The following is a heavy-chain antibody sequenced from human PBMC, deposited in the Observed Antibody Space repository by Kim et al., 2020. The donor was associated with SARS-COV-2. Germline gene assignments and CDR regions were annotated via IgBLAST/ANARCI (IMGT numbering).Heavy chain of an antibody. J-gene: IGHJ6*02. D-gene: IGHD2-21*02. CDR1: GYTFTSYD. CDR2: MNPNSGNT. CDR3: AGVTYCGGDCYRPPLLARGYGMDV. V-gene: IGHV1-8*01. Sequence: ASVKVSCKASGYTFTSYDINWVRQATGQGLEWMGWMNPNSGNTGYAQKFQGRVTMTRNTSISTAYMELSSLRSEDTAVYYCAGVTYCGGDCYRPPLLARGYGMDVWGQGTTVTVSS.